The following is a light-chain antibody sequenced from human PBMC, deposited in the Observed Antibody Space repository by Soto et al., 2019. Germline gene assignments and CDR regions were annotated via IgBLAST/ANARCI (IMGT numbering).Light chain of an antibody. CDR1: SPNIGNNY. CDR2: DNN. V-gene: IGLV1-51*01. Sequence: QSVLTQPPSVSAAPGQKVSIFCSGSSPNIGNNYVSWYQQLPGAAPKLLIYDNNQRPSGIPDRFSGSKSGTSATLGITGLQTGDEAYYYCGSWDSRLSAVVFGGGTKLTVL. CDR3: GSWDSRLSAVV. J-gene: IGLJ2*01.